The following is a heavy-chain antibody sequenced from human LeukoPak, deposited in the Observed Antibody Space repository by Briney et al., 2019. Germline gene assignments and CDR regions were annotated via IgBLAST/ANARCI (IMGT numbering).Heavy chain of an antibody. D-gene: IGHD3-10*01. Sequence: GDSVKVSCKASGYTFTGSGWYLYWLRQAPGQGLECVGWIPPNNGATLYAQKFQGRVAMPTDTSISTAYMGLSRLRPDDTAMYYCARDGPAQMVDFDYWGQGTLVTVSS. V-gene: IGHV1-2*02. J-gene: IGHJ4*02. CDR2: IPPNNGAT. CDR3: ARDGPAQMVDFDY. CDR1: GYTFTGSGWY.